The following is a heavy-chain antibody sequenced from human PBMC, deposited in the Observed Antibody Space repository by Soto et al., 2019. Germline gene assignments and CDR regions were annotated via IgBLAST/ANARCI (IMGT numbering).Heavy chain of an antibody. J-gene: IGHJ4*02. V-gene: IGHV1-18*01. CDR1: GYAFTTYG. CDR3: ARGRYGDY. Sequence: QVHLVQSGAEVKKPGASVKVSCKGSGYAFTTYGITWVRQAPGEGLEWMGWISAHNGNTNYAQKLQGRVTVTRDTSTSTAYMELRSMRSDDTAVYYCARGRYGDYWGQGALVTVSS. CDR2: ISAHNGNT. D-gene: IGHD1-1*01.